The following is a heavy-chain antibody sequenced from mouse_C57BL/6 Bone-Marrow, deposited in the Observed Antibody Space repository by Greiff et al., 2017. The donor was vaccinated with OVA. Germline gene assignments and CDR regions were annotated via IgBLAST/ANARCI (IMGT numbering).Heavy chain of an antibody. Sequence: EVQLQQSGPELVKPGASVKISCKASGYSFTDYNMNWVKQSNGKSLEWIGVINPNYGTTSYNQKFKGKATLTVDQSSSTAYMQLNSLTSEDSAVYYVARGFGITTVVARGYFDYWGQGTTLTVSS. J-gene: IGHJ2*01. CDR3: ARGFGITTVVARGYFDY. V-gene: IGHV1-39*01. D-gene: IGHD1-1*01. CDR2: INPNYGTT. CDR1: GYSFTDYN.